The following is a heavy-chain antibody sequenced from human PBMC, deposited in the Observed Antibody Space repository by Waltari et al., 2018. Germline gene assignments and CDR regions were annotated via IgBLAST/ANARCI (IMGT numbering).Heavy chain of an antibody. CDR2: VQRSGRT. J-gene: IGHJ4*02. D-gene: IGHD2-15*01. Sequence: QLQLQESGPGLVKPSGTLSLTCAVSGDSMSCTDWWSWVRQSPVKGLEGIGRVQRSGRTNHYPSLGSRVTMSVDTSTNHFYLTVTSATAADTAVYLCARDRGRGIYLDSWGQGTRVTVSP. CDR3: ARDRGRGIYLDS. CDR1: GDSMSCTDW. V-gene: IGHV4-4*02.